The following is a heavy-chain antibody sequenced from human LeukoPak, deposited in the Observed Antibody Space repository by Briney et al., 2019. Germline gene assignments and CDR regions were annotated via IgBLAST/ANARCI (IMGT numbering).Heavy chain of an antibody. CDR1: GFTFSSFA. V-gene: IGHV3-7*01. Sequence: AGGSLRLSCAASGFTFSSFAMSWVRQAPGKGLEWVANIKQDGSEKYYVDSVKGRFTISRDNAKNSLYLHMNSLRAEDTAVYYCARLKLLWSNYFDYWGQGTLVTVSS. CDR2: IKQDGSEK. D-gene: IGHD2-2*01. CDR3: ARLKLLWSNYFDY. J-gene: IGHJ4*02.